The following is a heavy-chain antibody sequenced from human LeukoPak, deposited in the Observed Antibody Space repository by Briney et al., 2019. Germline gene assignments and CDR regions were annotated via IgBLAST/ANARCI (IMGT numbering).Heavy chain of an antibody. CDR1: GGSISSSSYH. D-gene: IGHD5-12*01. J-gene: IGHJ4*02. Sequence: SETLSLTCTVSGGSISSSSYHWGWIRQPPGKGLEWIGSIYYSGSTYYNPSLKSRVTISVDTSKNQFSLKLSSVTAADTAVYYCARWATGHFDYWGQGTLVTVSS. CDR3: ARWATGHFDY. V-gene: IGHV4-39*07. CDR2: IYYSGST.